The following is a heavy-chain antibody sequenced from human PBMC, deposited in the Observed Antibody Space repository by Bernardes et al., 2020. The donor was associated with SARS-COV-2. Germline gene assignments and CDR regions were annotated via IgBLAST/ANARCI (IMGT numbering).Heavy chain of an antibody. Sequence: ASVKVSCRASGYTFTDYYMHWVRLAPGQGLEWMGWINPKSGGTNYAQKFQGWVTMTSDTSISTAHMELNRVTSNDTAVYYCAIGQIGTGEWHLDPWGQGTLVTVSP. CDR2: INPKSGGT. J-gene: IGHJ5*02. CDR3: AIGQIGTGEWHLDP. D-gene: IGHD7-27*01. CDR1: GYTFTDYY. V-gene: IGHV1-2*04.